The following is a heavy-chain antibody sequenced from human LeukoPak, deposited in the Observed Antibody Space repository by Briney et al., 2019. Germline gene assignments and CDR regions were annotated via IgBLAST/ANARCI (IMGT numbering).Heavy chain of an antibody. J-gene: IGHJ4*02. Sequence: PGGSLRLSCAASGFTFSSYGMHWVRQAPGKGLEWVAAIWYDGSNKYYADSVKGRFTISRDNSKNTLYLQMNSLRAEDTAVYYCARDHANCGGDCYSPPFDYWGQGTLVTVSS. D-gene: IGHD2-21*02. CDR1: GFTFSSYG. CDR2: IWYDGSNK. V-gene: IGHV3-33*01. CDR3: ARDHANCGGDCYSPPFDY.